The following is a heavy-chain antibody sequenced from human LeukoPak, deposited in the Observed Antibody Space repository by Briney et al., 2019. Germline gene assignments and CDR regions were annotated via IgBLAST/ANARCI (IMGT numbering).Heavy chain of an antibody. CDR1: GLTFSRYW. Sequence: PGLSLRLSCTASGLTFSRYWMSWVRQLPGKGPEFVANIKEDGSEKSYLDFVKGRFTISRDNVKNSVSLQMNSLRVEDTAVYYCAREPGYSEFDVWGQGIMVIVSS. V-gene: IGHV3-7*01. CDR2: IKEDGSEK. D-gene: IGHD4-11*01. J-gene: IGHJ3*01. CDR3: AREPGYSEFDV.